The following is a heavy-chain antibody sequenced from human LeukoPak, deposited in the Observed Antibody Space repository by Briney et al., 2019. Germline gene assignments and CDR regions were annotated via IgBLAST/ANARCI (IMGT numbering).Heavy chain of an antibody. V-gene: IGHV1-46*01. J-gene: IGHJ4*02. Sequence: ASVKVSCKASGYTFTSYYMHWVRQAPGQGLEWTGIINPSGGSTSYAQKFQGRVTMTRDMSTSTVYMELSSLRSEDTAVYYCARAAGNDYRLDYWGQGTLVTVSS. CDR1: GYTFTSYY. CDR2: INPSGGST. CDR3: ARAAGNDYRLDY. D-gene: IGHD4-11*01.